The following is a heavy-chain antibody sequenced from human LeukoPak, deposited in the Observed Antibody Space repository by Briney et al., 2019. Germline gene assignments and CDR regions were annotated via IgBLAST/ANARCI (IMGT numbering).Heavy chain of an antibody. D-gene: IGHD6-19*01. Sequence: GGSLRLSCAASGLTFSSYAMYWVRQAPGKGLEWVSGIFGGGGSTHYADSVKGRFTISRDNSKNTVYLQVNSLRAEDTAVYYCAKTTTGYSSGRFPGWPVDYWGQGTLVTVSS. V-gene: IGHV3-23*01. J-gene: IGHJ4*02. CDR3: AKTTTGYSSGRFPGWPVDY. CDR1: GLTFSSYA. CDR2: IFGGGGST.